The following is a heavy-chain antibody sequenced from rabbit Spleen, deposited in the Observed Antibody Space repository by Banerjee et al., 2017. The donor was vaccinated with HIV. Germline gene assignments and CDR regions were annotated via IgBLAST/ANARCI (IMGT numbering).Heavy chain of an antibody. Sequence: QSLEESGGDLVKPGGSLKLSCKASGFDFSSYGVSWVRQAPGKGLEWIGYIDPIFGSTYYASWVNGRFTISRHNAQNTLYLQLNSLTAADTATYFCVRDQAGYAGYGPWYFNLWGPGTLVTVS. J-gene: IGHJ4*01. CDR2: IDPIFGST. V-gene: IGHV1S7*01. CDR3: VRDQAGYAGYGPWYFNL. CDR1: GFDFSSYG. D-gene: IGHD7-1*01.